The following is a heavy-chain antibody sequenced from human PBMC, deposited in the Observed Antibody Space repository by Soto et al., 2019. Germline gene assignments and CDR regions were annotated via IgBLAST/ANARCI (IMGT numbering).Heavy chain of an antibody. J-gene: IGHJ5*02. CDR1: GFTFSSYG. CDR3: AKVIVVVPAAGWFDP. D-gene: IGHD2-2*01. V-gene: IGHV3-30*18. Sequence: PGGSLRLSCEASGFTFSSYGVHWVRLPPGKGLEWAAAISYDGAKKYQADSVKGRFTISRDNSKNTLYLQMNSLRAEDTAVYYCAKVIVVVPAAGWFDPWGQGTLVTVSS. CDR2: ISYDGAKK.